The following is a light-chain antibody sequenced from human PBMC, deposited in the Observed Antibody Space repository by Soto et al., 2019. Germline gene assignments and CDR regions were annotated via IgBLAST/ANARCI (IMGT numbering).Light chain of an antibody. CDR1: QSFSSE. CDR3: QQYNGFPYT. Sequence: DIQMTQSPSTLSASVGDRVTITCRASQSFSSELAWYQQKPGNAPKLLIYKASSLESGVPSTFSGNGSGTEFTLTISSLQPDDFATYYCQQYNGFPYTFGQGTKLEIK. J-gene: IGKJ2*01. CDR2: KAS. V-gene: IGKV1-5*03.